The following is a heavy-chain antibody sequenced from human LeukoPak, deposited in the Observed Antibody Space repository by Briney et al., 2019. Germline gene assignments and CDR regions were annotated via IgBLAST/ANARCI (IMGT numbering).Heavy chain of an antibody. Sequence: SETLSLTCAVYGGSFSGYYWSWIRQPPGKGLEWIGEINHSGSTNYNPSLKSRVTISVDTSKNQFSLKLSSVTAADTAVYYCARGPGVPAAIRRRVYYYMDVWGKGTTVTVSS. CDR2: INHSGST. V-gene: IGHV4-34*01. CDR1: GGSFSGYY. J-gene: IGHJ6*03. D-gene: IGHD2-2*02. CDR3: ARGPGVPAAIRRRVYYYMDV.